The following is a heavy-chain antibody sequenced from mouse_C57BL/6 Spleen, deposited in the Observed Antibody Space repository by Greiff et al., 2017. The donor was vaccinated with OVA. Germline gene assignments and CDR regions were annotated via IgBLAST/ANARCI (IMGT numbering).Heavy chain of an antibody. V-gene: IGHV1-4*01. CDR3: ARDGDYDWGDY. CDR2: INPSSGYT. J-gene: IGHJ2*01. Sequence: VKLMESGAELARPGASVKMSCKASGYTFTSYTMHWVKQRPGQGLEWIGYINPSSGYTKYNQKFKDKATLTADKSSSTAYMQLSSLTSEDSAVYYCARDGDYDWGDYWGQGTTLTVSS. D-gene: IGHD2-4*01. CDR1: GYTFTSYT.